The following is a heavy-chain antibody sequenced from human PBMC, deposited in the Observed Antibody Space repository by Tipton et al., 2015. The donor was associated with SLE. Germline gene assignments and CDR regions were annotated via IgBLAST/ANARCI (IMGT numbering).Heavy chain of an antibody. V-gene: IGHV4-39*01. D-gene: IGHD3-3*01. CDR1: GVSIRSAGYY. CDR3: VRLNYDFWSGSRADI. J-gene: IGHJ3*02. Sequence: TLSLTCAVSGVSIRSAGYYWGWIRQPPGKGLEWIGSIYSSGITFYKLSLKSRVTISIDTSENQFSLKLSSVTAADTAVYYCVRLNYDFWSGSRADIWGQGTMVTVSS. CDR2: IYSSGIT.